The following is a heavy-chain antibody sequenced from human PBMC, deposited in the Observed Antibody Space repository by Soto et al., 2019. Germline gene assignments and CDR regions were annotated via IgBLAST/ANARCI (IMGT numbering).Heavy chain of an antibody. D-gene: IGHD2-15*01. Sequence: GGSLRLSCAASGFSFNNYGMHWLRQAPGKGLEWVAVILFDGSDNWYADSVKGRFTISRDNSKNTLYLHMNSPTAEDTAVYYCVKGMGYCSGGSCYWGAYFYYYMDVWGKGTTVTVS. CDR2: ILFDGSDN. J-gene: IGHJ6*03. CDR1: GFSFNNYG. CDR3: VKGMGYCSGGSCYWGAYFYYYMDV. V-gene: IGHV3-30*18.